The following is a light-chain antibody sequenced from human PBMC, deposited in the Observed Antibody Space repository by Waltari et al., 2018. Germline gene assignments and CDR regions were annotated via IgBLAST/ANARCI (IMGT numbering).Light chain of an antibody. CDR2: AAT. CDR3: LQHYIYPYS. J-gene: IGKJ2*03. CDR1: QGISSY. V-gene: IGKV1-17*01. Sequence: DIQMTQSPSSLSASVGDPVTITCRASQGISSYLNWFQQKPGKAPKLLIYAATTLQSGVPSRFSGSESGTEFTLTISSLQPEDFATYFCLQHYIYPYSFGQGTKVEIK.